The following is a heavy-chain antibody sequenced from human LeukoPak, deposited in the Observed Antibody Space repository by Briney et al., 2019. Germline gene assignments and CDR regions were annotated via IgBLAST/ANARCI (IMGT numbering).Heavy chain of an antibody. Sequence: GGSLRLSCAASGFIFSNYDMHWVRQAPGKGLEWVAFLRYDETNEHYADSLKGRFTVSRDNSKDTLYLHMNSLRVEDTSVYYCARGWYFDSWGQGTLVTVSS. CDR1: GFIFSNYD. V-gene: IGHV3-30*02. D-gene: IGHD6-13*01. J-gene: IGHJ4*02. CDR2: LRYDETNE. CDR3: ARGWYFDS.